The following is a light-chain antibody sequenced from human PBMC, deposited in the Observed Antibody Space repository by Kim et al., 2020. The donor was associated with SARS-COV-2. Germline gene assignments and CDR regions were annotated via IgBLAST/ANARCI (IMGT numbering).Light chain of an antibody. CDR2: GAS. V-gene: IGKV3-20*01. CDR1: QSVTNNF. J-gene: IGKJ1*01. CDR3: QQYGGSSWT. Sequence: VLTQSPGTVSLSPGDRVTLSCRASQSVTNNFLAWFQQKPGQVPRLLIYGASNRATGVPDRFSGSGSGTDFTLTIDRLDPEDFAVYYCQQYGGSSWTFGQGTKVDIK.